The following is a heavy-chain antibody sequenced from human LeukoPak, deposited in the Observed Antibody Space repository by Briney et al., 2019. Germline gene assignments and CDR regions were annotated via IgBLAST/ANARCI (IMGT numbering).Heavy chain of an antibody. CDR3: TRPIYEWGVYFDY. Sequence: SETLSLTCTFSGGSVSSVSYYWSWFRQPPGKRLEWIGYIYYSGNTKYNLSLKSRVTISVDTSKNQFSLKLTSVTAADTAVYYCTRPIYEWGVYFDYWGQGTLVTVSS. CDR1: GGSVSSVSYY. V-gene: IGHV4-61*01. D-gene: IGHD3-16*01. J-gene: IGHJ4*02. CDR2: IYYSGNT.